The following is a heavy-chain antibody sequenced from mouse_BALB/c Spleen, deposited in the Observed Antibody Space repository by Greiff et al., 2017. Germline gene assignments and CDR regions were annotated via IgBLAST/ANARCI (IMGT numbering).Heavy chain of an antibody. CDR2: ISSGGSYT. D-gene: IGHD2-10*02. Sequence: EVKLEESGGDLVKPGGSLKLSCAASGFTFSSYGMSWVRQTPDKRLEWVATISSGGSYTYYPDSVKGRFTISRDNAKNTLYLQMSSLKSEDTAMYYCARRGYGNYEGVDYWGQGTTLTVSS. CDR1: GFTFSSYG. J-gene: IGHJ2*01. CDR3: ARRGYGNYEGVDY. V-gene: IGHV5-6*02.